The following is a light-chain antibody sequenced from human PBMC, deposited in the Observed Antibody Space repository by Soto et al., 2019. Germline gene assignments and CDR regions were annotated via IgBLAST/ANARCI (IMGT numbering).Light chain of an antibody. V-gene: IGKV1-39*01. CDR2: SAS. Sequence: IPMTQSPSSLSASLGDRVTITCRANQSIRSYLNWFQQKPRNAPKLLIYSASNLQSGVPSRFSGSRSGTDFTLTISSLLPEDFATYYCQQSYSTPLTFGGGTKVDIK. CDR3: QQSYSTPLT. CDR1: QSIRSY. J-gene: IGKJ4*01.